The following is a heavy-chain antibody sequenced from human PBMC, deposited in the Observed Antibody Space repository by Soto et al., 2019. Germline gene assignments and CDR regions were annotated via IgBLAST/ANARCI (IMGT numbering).Heavy chain of an antibody. J-gene: IGHJ4*02. CDR3: ARSRSGAVPNSFGY. D-gene: IGHD3-3*01. Sequence: QVQLVESGGRVGQPGRSLRLSCAASVFIFNRYAIHWVRQTRGKGLEWVAVISKDGSVQYYADSVRGRFIISRDKSKHTGYLEMNSLRAEATAGFYCARSRSGAVPNSFGYWGQCTLVIVSS. CDR1: VFIFNRYA. CDR2: ISKDGSVQ. V-gene: IGHV3-30-3*01.